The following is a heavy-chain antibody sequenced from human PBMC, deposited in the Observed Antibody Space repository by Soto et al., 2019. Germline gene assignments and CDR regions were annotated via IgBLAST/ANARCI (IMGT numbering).Heavy chain of an antibody. CDR3: ASPRGYSSSFWDWYFDL. D-gene: IGHD6-6*01. Sequence: EVQLLESGGGLVQPGGSLRLSCAASGFTFSSYAMSWVRQAPGKGLEWVSAISGSGGSTYYADSVKGRFTISRDNSKNTLYLQMNSLRAEDTAVYYCASPRGYSSSFWDWYFDLWGRGTLVTVSS. J-gene: IGHJ2*01. CDR2: ISGSGGST. V-gene: IGHV3-23*01. CDR1: GFTFSSYA.